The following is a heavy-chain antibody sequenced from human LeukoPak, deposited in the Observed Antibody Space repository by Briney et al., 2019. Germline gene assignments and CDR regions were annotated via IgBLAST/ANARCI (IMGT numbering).Heavy chain of an antibody. V-gene: IGHV5-51*01. CDR2: IYPGDSDT. J-gene: IGHJ4*02. D-gene: IGHD5-24*01. Sequence: PGESLKISCQGSRYRFTSYWIGWVRPMPGKGLEWMGIIYPGDSDTRYSPSFQGQVTISADKSISTAYLQWSSLKASDTAMYYCARQWDGYHFDYWGQGTLVTVSS. CDR3: ARQWDGYHFDY. CDR1: RYRFTSYW.